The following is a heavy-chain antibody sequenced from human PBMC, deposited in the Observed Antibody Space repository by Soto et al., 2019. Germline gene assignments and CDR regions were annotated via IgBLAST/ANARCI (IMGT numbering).Heavy chain of an antibody. CDR2: ISGSDVNT. D-gene: IGHD5-12*01. Sequence: EVHLLESGGGSVQPGGSVRLSCAASGFTLSSYGMTWVRQAPGKGLEWVSSISGSDVNTYYADSVKGRFTISRDTSKNTVYLQMNSLRAEDTALYYCAKSSRGRTKPRSLWGAFDYSQHDEYYSGMDIWGQGATVTVSS. V-gene: IGHV3-23*01. J-gene: IGHJ6*02. CDR3: AKSSRGRTKPRSLWGAFDYSQHDEYYSGMDI. CDR1: GFTLSSYG.